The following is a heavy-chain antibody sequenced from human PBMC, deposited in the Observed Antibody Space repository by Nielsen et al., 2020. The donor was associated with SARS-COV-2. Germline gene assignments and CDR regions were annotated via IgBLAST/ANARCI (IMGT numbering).Heavy chain of an antibody. V-gene: IGHV4-31*02. J-gene: IGHJ5*02. CDR2: IYYSGST. D-gene: IGHD3-10*01. CDR3: ARGNTMVRGVINWFDP. Sequence: WISKPPGKGLEWIGYIYYSGSTYYNPSLKSRVTISVDTSKNQFSLKLSSVTAADTAVYYCARGNTMVRGVINWFDPWGQGTLVTVSS.